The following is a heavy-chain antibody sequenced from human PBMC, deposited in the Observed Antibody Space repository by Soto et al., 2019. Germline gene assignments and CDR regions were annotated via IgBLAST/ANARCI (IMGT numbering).Heavy chain of an antibody. J-gene: IGHJ5*02. V-gene: IGHV3-53*01. CDR1: GFTVIKTY. CDR3: ARALPVAKGGFDP. Sequence: PGGSLRLSCAASGFTVIKTYMTWVRQPPGKGLECVSAIYTVGGTNYADSVKGRFIISRDNSKNTLYLQMNSLRAEDTAVYYCARALPVAKGGFDPWGQGTLVTVSS. D-gene: IGHD2-2*01. CDR2: IYTVGGT.